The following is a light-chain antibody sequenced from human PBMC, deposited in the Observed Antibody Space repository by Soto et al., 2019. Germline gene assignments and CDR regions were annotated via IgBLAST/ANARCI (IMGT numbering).Light chain of an antibody. CDR3: SSYVNYNTFVI. CDR1: SRDVGGYNY. Sequence: QSALTQPVSVSGSPGQSITISCTGTSRDVGGYNYVSWHQQHPGKAPKVIITEVSNRPSGVSNRFSGSKSGNTASLTISGLQAEDEADYYCSSYVNYNTFVIFGGGTKLTVL. V-gene: IGLV2-14*01. J-gene: IGLJ2*01. CDR2: EVS.